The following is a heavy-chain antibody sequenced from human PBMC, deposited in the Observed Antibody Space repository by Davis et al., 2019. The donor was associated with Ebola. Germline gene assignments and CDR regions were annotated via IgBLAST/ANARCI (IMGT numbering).Heavy chain of an antibody. J-gene: IGHJ3*02. CDR2: IYYSGST. D-gene: IGHD1-1*01. V-gene: IGHV4-59*11. CDR1: GGSISSHY. Sequence: PGGSLRLSCTVSGGSISSHYWSWIRQPPGKGLEWIGYIYYSGSTNYNPSLKSRVTISVDTSKNQFSLKLSSVTAADTAVYYCARGGAPGGYHFPDAFDIWGQGTMVTVSS. CDR3: ARGGAPGGYHFPDAFDI.